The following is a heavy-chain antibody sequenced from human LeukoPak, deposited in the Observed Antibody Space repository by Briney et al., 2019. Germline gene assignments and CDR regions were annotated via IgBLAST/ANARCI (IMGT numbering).Heavy chain of an antibody. CDR1: GFTFSSYG. CDR3: TKPFTYDFWSGYYFDY. D-gene: IGHD3-3*01. V-gene: IGHV3-49*04. CDR2: IRSKAYGGTT. J-gene: IGHJ4*02. Sequence: GGSLRLSCAASGFTFSSYGMHWVRQAPGKGLEWVGFIRSKAYGGTTEYAASVKGRFTISRDDSKSIAYLQMNSLKTEDTAVYYCTKPFTYDFWSGYYFDYWGQGTLVTVSS.